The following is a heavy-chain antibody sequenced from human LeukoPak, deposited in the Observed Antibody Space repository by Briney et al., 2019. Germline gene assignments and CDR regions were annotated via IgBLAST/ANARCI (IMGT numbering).Heavy chain of an antibody. D-gene: IGHD3-22*01. CDR2: ISGSGGST. CDR1: GFTFSSHA. CDR3: ARSWLSPFEY. V-gene: IGHV3-23*01. Sequence: GGSLRLSCSASGFTFSSHALSWVRQAPGKGLEWVSSISGSGGSTYYADSVKGRFTISRVNSKNTLDLQMNSLRAEDTAVYYCARSWLSPFEYWGQGTLVTVSS. J-gene: IGHJ4*02.